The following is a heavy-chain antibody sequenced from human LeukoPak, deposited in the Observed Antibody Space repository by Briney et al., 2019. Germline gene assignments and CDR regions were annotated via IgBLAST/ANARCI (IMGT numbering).Heavy chain of an antibody. CDR1: GYTLTELS. CDR2: FDPEDGET. J-gene: IGHJ3*02. CDR3: ATALWFRDSSLDDAFDI. D-gene: IGHD3-10*01. Sequence: ASVNVSCKVSGYTLTELSMHWVRQAPGKGLEWMGGFDPEDGETIYAQKFQGRVTMTEDTSTDTAYMELSSLRSEDTAVYYCATALWFRDSSLDDAFDIWGQGTMVTVSS. V-gene: IGHV1-24*01.